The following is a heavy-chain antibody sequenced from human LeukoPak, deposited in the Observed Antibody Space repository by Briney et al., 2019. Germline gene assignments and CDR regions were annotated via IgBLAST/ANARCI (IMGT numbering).Heavy chain of an antibody. CDR3: ARDFEAAAGTGIEYFQH. Sequence: ASVKVSCKASGYTFTGYYMHWVRQAPGQGLEWMGIINPSGGSTSYAQKFQGRVTMTRDTSTSTVYMELSSLRSEDTAVYYCARDFEAAAGTGIEYFQHWGQGTLVTVSS. V-gene: IGHV1-46*01. J-gene: IGHJ1*01. CDR1: GYTFTGYY. CDR2: INPSGGST. D-gene: IGHD6-13*01.